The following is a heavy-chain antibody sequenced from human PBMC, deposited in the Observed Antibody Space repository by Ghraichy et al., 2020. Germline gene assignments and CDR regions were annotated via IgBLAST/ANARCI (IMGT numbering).Heavy chain of an antibody. V-gene: IGHV4-39*01. D-gene: IGHD5-24*01. CDR2: IYYSGST. CDR3: ATNVEMATSNFDY. CDR1: GGSISSSSYY. J-gene: IGHJ4*02. Sequence: SETLSLTCTVSGGSISSSSYYWGWIRQPPGKGLEWIGSIYYSGSTYYNPSLKSRVTISVDTSKNQFSLKLSSVTAADTAVYYCATNVEMATSNFDYWGQGTLVTVSS.